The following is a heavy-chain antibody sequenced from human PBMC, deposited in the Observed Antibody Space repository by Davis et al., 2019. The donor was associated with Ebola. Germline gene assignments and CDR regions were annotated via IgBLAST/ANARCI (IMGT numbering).Heavy chain of an antibody. Sequence: ASVKVSCKASDYTFSEFSIHWVRQAPGLGLEWMGTFDPEVGKTNCAQKFQDRVIMTADTSTNTAYMELRRLKFEDTAVYYCSVGGSGGMGDYWGQGTLVTVSS. V-gene: IGHV1-24*01. D-gene: IGHD6-19*01. CDR3: SVGGSGGMGDY. CDR1: DYTFSEFS. J-gene: IGHJ4*02. CDR2: FDPEVGKT.